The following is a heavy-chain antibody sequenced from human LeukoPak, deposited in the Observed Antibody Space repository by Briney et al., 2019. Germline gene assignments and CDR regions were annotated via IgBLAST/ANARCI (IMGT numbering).Heavy chain of an antibody. Sequence: PGRSLRLSCAASGFTFDDFALHWVRQAPGKGLEWVSGISWNSGDIGYADSVKGRFTISRDNAKNTLYLQMNSLRAEDTAVYFCVRDGQGSTPLDYWGQGTLVTVSS. D-gene: IGHD1-26*01. CDR3: VRDGQGSTPLDY. CDR2: ISWNSGDI. J-gene: IGHJ4*02. V-gene: IGHV3-9*01. CDR1: GFTFDDFA.